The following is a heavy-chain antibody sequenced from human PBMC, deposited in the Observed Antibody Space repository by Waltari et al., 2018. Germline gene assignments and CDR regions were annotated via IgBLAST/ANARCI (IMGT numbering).Heavy chain of an antibody. CDR2: IYYSGST. Sequence: QVQLQESGPGLVKPSVTLSLNCTASGGSLSSRSWSWIRQPPGKGLEWIGYIYYSGSTNYNPSLKSRVTISVDTSKNQFSLKLSSVTAADTAVYYCARGPYNWGYFDLWGRGTLVTVSS. CDR3: ARGPYNWGYFDL. V-gene: IGHV4-59*11. D-gene: IGHD1-20*01. CDR1: GGSLSSRS. J-gene: IGHJ2*01.